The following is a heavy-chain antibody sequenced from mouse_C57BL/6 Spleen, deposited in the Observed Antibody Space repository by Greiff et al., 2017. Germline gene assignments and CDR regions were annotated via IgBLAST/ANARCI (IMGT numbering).Heavy chain of an antibody. V-gene: IGHV5-15*01. CDR1: GFTFSDYG. CDR3: ARSHGSSYGYFDV. CDR2: ISNLAYSI. D-gene: IGHD1-1*01. J-gene: IGHJ1*03. Sequence: EVMLVESGGGLVQPGGSLTLSCAASGFTFSDYGMAWVRQAPRKGPEWVAFISNLAYSIYYADTVTGRFTISRENAKNTLYLEMSSLRSEDTAMYYCARSHGSSYGYFDVWGTGTTVTVSS.